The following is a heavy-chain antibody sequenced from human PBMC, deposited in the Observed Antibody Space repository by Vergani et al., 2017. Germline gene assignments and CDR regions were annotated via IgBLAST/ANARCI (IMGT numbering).Heavy chain of an antibody. V-gene: IGHV3-33*01. CDR3: ARDFSGTTSLFDY. CDR2: IWYDGSNK. CDR1: GFTFSSYG. D-gene: IGHD1-1*01. J-gene: IGHJ4*02. Sequence: QVQLVESGGGVVQPGRSLRLSCEASGFTFSSYGMHWVRQAPGKGLEWVAVIWYDGSNKYYADSVKGRFTISRDNSKNTLYLQMNSLRAEDTAVYYCARDFSGTTSLFDYWGQGTLVTVSS.